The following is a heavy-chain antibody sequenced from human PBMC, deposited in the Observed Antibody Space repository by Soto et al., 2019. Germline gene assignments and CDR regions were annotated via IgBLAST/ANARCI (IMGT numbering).Heavy chain of an antibody. CDR3: TRVYCTNGVCSLFDP. D-gene: IGHD2-8*01. V-gene: IGHV4-4*02. Sequence: SETLSLTCAVSGGSISSSNWWSWVRQPPGKGLEWIGEIYHSGSTNYNPSLKSRVTISVDKSKNQFSLKLSSVTAADTAVYYCTRVYCTNGVCSLFDPWGQGTLVTVSS. CDR1: GGSISSSNW. J-gene: IGHJ5*02. CDR2: IYHSGST.